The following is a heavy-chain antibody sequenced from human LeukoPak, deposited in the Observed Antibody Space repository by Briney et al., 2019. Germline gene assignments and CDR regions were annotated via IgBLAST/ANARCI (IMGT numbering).Heavy chain of an antibody. D-gene: IGHD1-26*01. CDR2: IKQDGSDK. V-gene: IGHV3-7*03. CDR3: ARDGGASYHY. Sequence: GGSLRLSCAASGFTFSTYWMTWVRQAPGKGLEWVANIKQDGSDKYYVDSVKGRFTISRDNAKNSLYLQMNSLRAEDTAVYYCARDGGASYHYWGQGTLVTVSS. J-gene: IGHJ4*02. CDR1: GFTFSTYW.